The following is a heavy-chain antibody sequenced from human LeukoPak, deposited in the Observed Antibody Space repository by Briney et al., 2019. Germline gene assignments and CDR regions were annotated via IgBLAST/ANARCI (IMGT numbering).Heavy chain of an antibody. CDR2: IVPILGIA. Sequence: SVKVSCKASGGTVCSYAISWVRQAPGQGLEWMGRIVPILGIANYAQKFQGRVTITADKSTSTAYMELSSLRSEDTAVYYCASTIVGANLVWGQGTLVTVSS. V-gene: IGHV1-69*04. CDR1: GGTVCSYA. CDR3: ASTIVGANLV. J-gene: IGHJ4*02. D-gene: IGHD1-26*01.